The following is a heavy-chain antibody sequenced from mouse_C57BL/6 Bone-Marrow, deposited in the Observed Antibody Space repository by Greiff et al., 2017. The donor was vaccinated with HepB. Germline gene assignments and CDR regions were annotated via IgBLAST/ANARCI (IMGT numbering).Heavy chain of an antibody. Sequence: QVQLQQSGAELARPGASVKMSCKASGYTFTSYTMHLVKQRPGQGLEWIGYINPSSGYTKYNQKFKDKATLTADKSSSTAYMQLSSLTSEDSAVYCCARRSSFWYFDVWGTVATVTVSS. CDR1: GYTFTSYT. D-gene: IGHD1-1*01. CDR2: INPSSGYT. V-gene: IGHV1-4*01. CDR3: ARRSSFWYFDV. J-gene: IGHJ1*03.